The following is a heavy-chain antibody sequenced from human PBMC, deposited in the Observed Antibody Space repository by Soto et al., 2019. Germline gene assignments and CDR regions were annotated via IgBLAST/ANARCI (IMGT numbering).Heavy chain of an antibody. CDR3: ARAPGTGYYYDSSGYYYPYYFDY. CDR1: GYTFTGYY. CDR2: INPNSGGT. Sequence: ASVKVSCKASGYTFTGYYMHWVRQPPGQGLEWMGWINPNSGGTNYAQKFQGWVTMTRDTSISTAYMELSRLRSDDTAVYYCARAPGTGYYYDSSGYYYPYYFDYWG. J-gene: IGHJ4*01. D-gene: IGHD3-22*01. V-gene: IGHV1-2*04.